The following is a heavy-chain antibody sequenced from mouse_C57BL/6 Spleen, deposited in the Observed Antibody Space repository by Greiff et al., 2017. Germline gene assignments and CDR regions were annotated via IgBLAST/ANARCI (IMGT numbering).Heavy chain of an antibody. V-gene: IGHV1-18*01. D-gene: IGHD1-1*01. J-gene: IGHJ2*01. CDR2: INPNNGGT. CDR1: GYTFTDYN. Sequence: EVQLQQSGPELVKPGASVKIPCKASGYTFTDYNMDWVKQSHGKSLEWIGDINPNNGGTIYNQKFKGKATLTVDKSSSTAYMELCSLTSEDTAVYYCARSTVFTTVVADYFDYWGQGTTLTVSS. CDR3: ARSTVFTTVVADYFDY.